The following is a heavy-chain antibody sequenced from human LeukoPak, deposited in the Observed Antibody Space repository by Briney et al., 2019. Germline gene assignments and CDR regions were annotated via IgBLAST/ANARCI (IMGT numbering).Heavy chain of an antibody. Sequence: PGGSLRLSCAASGFTFSSYSIKWVRQAPGKGLEWVSSIGSSSSYIYYADSVKGRFAISRDDAKNSLYLQMNSLRAEDTAVYYCARAPLSGNPYSGSYYPDYWGQGTLVTVSS. D-gene: IGHD1-26*01. V-gene: IGHV3-21*01. CDR1: GFTFSSYS. J-gene: IGHJ4*02. CDR3: ARAPLSGNPYSGSYYPDY. CDR2: IGSSSSYI.